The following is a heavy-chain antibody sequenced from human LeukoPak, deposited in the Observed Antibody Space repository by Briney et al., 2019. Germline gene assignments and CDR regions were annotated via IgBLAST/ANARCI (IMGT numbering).Heavy chain of an antibody. Sequence: PGGSLRLSCAASGFTLSSYSMNWVRQAPGKGLEWVSSISSSSSYIFYADSVKGRFTISRDNAKNSLYLQMNSLRAEDTAVYYCARDLLERRGGIYYYYGMDVWGQGTTVTVSS. CDR3: ARDLLERRGGIYYYYGMDV. CDR2: ISSSSSYI. J-gene: IGHJ6*02. CDR1: GFTLSSYS. V-gene: IGHV3-21*01. D-gene: IGHD1-1*01.